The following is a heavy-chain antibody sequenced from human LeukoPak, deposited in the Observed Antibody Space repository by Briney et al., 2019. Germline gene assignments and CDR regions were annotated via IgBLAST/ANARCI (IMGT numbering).Heavy chain of an antibody. CDR2: ISSSSSYI. D-gene: IGHD3-22*01. J-gene: IGHJ6*02. Sequence: GGSLRLCCAASGFTFSSYSMNWVRQAPGKGLEWVSSISSSSSYIYYADSVKGRFTISRDNAKNSLYLQMNSLRAEDTAVYYCARMSGGYGYYYYGMDVWGQGTTVTVSS. CDR1: GFTFSSYS. CDR3: ARMSGGYGYYYYGMDV. V-gene: IGHV3-21*01.